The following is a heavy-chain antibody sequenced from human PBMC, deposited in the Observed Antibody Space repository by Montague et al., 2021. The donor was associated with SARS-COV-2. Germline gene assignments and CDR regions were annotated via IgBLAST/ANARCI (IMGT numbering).Heavy chain of an antibody. CDR1: GGSISSYY. J-gene: IGHJ4*02. D-gene: IGHD5-24*01. Sequence: SETLSLTCTVSGGSISSYYWSWIRQPPGKGLEWIGYIYYSGSTNYNPSLKSPVTISVDTSKNQFSLKLSSVTAADTAVHYCARGDVEMATIKSGGPFYHFDYWGQGTLVTVSS. CDR2: IYYSGST. CDR3: ARGDVEMATIKSGGPFYHFDY. V-gene: IGHV4-59*13.